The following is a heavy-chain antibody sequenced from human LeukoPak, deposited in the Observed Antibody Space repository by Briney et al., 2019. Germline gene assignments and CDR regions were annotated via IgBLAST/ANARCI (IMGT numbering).Heavy chain of an antibody. CDR3: ARLNAYSSSWHYFDS. CDR1: GGSISSSSYF. D-gene: IGHD6-13*01. CDR2: LYYSGTT. V-gene: IGHV4-39*01. Sequence: SETLPLTCTVSGGSISSSSYFWGWIRQPPGRGLEWIGALYYSGTTSYNPSLQSQVTISVDTSKNQFSLKLSSVTAADTSIYYCARLNAYSSSWHYFDSWGQGTLVTVSS. J-gene: IGHJ4*02.